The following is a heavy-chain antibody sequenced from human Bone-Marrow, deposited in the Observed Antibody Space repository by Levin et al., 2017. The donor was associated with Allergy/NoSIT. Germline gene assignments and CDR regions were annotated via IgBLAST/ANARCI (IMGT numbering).Heavy chain of an antibody. V-gene: IGHV3-53*01. Sequence: GESLKISCAASGFTVSSNYMSWVRQAPGKGLEWVSVIYSGGDTKHTESVKGRFSISRDTYKNNLYLQMNSLRVEDTAGYYCAKCSGWYGKGYFDLWGRGTLVTVSS. CDR2: IYSGGDT. CDR3: AKCSGWYGKGYFDL. D-gene: IGHD6-19*01. J-gene: IGHJ2*01. CDR1: GFTVSSNY.